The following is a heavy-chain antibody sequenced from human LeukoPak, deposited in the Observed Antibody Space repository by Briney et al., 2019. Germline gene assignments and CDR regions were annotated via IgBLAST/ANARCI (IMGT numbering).Heavy chain of an antibody. Sequence: SETLSLTCTVSGGSISSSSYYWGWIRQPPGKGLEWIGSIYYSGSTYYNPSLKSRVTISVDTSKNQFSLKLSSVTAADTAVYYCARAIAARPIGDWFDPWGQGTLVTVSS. D-gene: IGHD6-6*01. CDR3: ARAIAARPIGDWFDP. CDR1: GGSISSSSYY. CDR2: IYYSGST. V-gene: IGHV4-39*07. J-gene: IGHJ5*02.